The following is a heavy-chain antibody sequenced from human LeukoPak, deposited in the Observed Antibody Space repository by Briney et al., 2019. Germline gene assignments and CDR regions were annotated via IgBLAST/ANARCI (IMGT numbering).Heavy chain of an antibody. J-gene: IGHJ4*02. Sequence: GGSLRLPCAASGFTFSSYGMHWVRQAPGKGLEWVAFIRYDGSNKYYADSVKGRFTISRDNSKNTLYLQMNSLRAEDTAVYYCAKCGVIAPYFDYWGQGTLVTVSS. CDR3: AKCGVIAPYFDY. V-gene: IGHV3-30*02. CDR2: IRYDGSNK. D-gene: IGHD3-10*01. CDR1: GFTFSSYG.